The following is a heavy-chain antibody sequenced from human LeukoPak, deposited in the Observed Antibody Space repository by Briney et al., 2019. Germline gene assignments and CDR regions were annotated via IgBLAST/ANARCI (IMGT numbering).Heavy chain of an antibody. V-gene: IGHV1-2*02. D-gene: IGHD2-2*02. CDR1: GYTFTGYY. J-gene: IGHJ5*02. Sequence: ASVKVSCKASGYTFTGYYTHWVRQAPGQGLEWMGWINPNSGGTNYAQKFQGRVAMTRDTSISTAYMELSRLRSDDTAVYYCARISLLCSSTSCYIFDPWGQGTLVTVSS. CDR3: ARISLLCSSTSCYIFDP. CDR2: INPNSGGT.